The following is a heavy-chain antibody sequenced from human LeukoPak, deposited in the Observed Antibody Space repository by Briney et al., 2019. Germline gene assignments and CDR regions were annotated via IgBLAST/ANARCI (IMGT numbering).Heavy chain of an antibody. CDR3: AKSARGHNPRGWEPDAFDI. Sequence: PSETLSLTCIVSGGSINNHYWTWIRQTPGKGLEWIGYVYYSGSTNYNPSLKSRVTISIDTSKNQFSLKLTSLTAADTAVYYCAKSARGHNPRGWEPDAFDIWGQGTMVIVSS. J-gene: IGHJ3*02. CDR1: GGSINNHY. CDR2: VYYSGST. V-gene: IGHV4-59*08. D-gene: IGHD6-19*01.